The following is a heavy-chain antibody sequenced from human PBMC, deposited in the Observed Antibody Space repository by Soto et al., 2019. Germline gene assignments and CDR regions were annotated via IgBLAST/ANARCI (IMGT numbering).Heavy chain of an antibody. CDR1: GFMFSDYY. D-gene: IGHD1-20*01. Sequence: QEQLVESGGGLVEPGGSLRLACAASGFMFSDYYIKWIRQAPGKGLDGVSKISGGGTNTYYADSVKGQFTLSSDNAKKSVHLEMNSLRVEDTPVYYFACDRYHYSLDFWGQGTPVTVSS. V-gene: IGHV3-11*01. J-gene: IGHJ4*02. CDR3: ACDRYHYSLDF. CDR2: ISGGGTNT.